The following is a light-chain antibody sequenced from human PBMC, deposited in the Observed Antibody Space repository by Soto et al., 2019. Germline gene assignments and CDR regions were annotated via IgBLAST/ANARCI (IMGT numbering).Light chain of an antibody. J-gene: IGLJ2*01. CDR2: EDN. V-gene: IGLV6-57*02. Sequence: NFMLTQPHAVSESPGKTVTISCTGSSGSIASNYVQWYQQRPGSAPTTVIYEDNQRPSGVPDRFSGSIDSSSNSASLTISGLKTEDEADYYCQSYDSNPVVFGGGTKLTVL. CDR1: SGSIASNY. CDR3: QSYDSNPVV.